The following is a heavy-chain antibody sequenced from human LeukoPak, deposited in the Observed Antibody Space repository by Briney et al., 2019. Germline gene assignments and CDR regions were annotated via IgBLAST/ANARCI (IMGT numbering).Heavy chain of an antibody. J-gene: IGHJ4*02. V-gene: IGHV3-48*03. CDR2: ISQSGDAK. CDR1: VFMFDTYA. CDR3: TTQDLVVVPAASHYFDY. Sequence: GGSLRLSCAASVFMFDTYAMNWVRQAPGKGLEWVSYISQSGDAKYYADSVKGRFTISRDNARNSLYLQMNSLRAEDTAIYYCTTQDLVVVPAASHYFDYWGQGILIIVSA. D-gene: IGHD2-15*01.